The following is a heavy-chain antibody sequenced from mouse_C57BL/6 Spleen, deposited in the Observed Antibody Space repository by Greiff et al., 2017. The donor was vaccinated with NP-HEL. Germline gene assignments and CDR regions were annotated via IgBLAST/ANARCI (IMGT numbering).Heavy chain of an antibody. V-gene: IGHV1-64*01. CDR1: GYTFTSYW. CDR2: IHPNSGST. D-gene: IGHD2-5*01. J-gene: IGHJ2*01. CDR3: ARSIYYSNYFDY. Sequence: QVQLKQPGAELVKPGASVKLSCKASGYTFTSYWMHWVKQRPGQGLEWIGMIHPNSGSTNYNEKFKSKATLTVDKSSSTAYMQLSSLTSEDSAVYYCARSIYYSNYFDYWGQGTTLTVSS.